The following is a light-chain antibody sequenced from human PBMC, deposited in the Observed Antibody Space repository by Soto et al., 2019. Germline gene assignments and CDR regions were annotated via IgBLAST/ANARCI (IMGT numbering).Light chain of an antibody. CDR2: GAS. CDR3: QQYNNWPPIT. CDR1: QSVSSN. Sequence: EIVMTQSPATLSVSPGERATLSCRASQSVSSNLAWYQQKPGQAPRLLIYGASTRATGIPARFNGRGSGTNFTLTISRLQYEDFAVYYCQQYNNWPPITFGQGTKLEIK. V-gene: IGKV3-15*01. J-gene: IGKJ2*01.